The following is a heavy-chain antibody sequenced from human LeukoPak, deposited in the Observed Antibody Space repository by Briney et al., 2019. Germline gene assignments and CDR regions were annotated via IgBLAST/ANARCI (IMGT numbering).Heavy chain of an antibody. CDR1: GFSFSSYS. V-gene: IGHV3-23*01. J-gene: IGHJ6*02. CDR3: AREHSYYGSGSMMGYYYYGMDV. CDR2: ITGSGAST. D-gene: IGHD3-10*01. Sequence: GGSLRLSCAASGFSFSSYSMTWVRQAPGKGLEWVSSITGSGASTYYADSVKGRFTISRDNSKDTLYLQMNSLRAEDTAVYYCAREHSYYGSGSMMGYYYYGMDVWGQGTTVTVSS.